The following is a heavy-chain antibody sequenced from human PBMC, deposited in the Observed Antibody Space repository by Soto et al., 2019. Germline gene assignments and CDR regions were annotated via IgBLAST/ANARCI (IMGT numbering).Heavy chain of an antibody. CDR1: GGTFNTYT. D-gene: IGHD2-2*01. V-gene: IGHV1-69*02. CDR3: SIGSWSAETFDV. Sequence: QVHLIQSGAEVKKPGSSVKVSCKAAGGTFNTYTLFWVRQAPGHGLEWMGRIIPMLPVTNSAQKFQGRLTLTAHKSTGTASMELTSLTSDDTAVYYCSIGSWSAETFDVWGQGTMVTVSS. CDR2: IIPMLPVT. J-gene: IGHJ3*01.